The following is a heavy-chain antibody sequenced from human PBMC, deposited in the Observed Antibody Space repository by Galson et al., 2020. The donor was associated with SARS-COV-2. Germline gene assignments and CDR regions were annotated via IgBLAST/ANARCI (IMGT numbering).Heavy chain of an antibody. CDR2: ISYAGSNQ. J-gene: IGHJ6*02. D-gene: IGHD3-22*01. V-gene: IGHV3-30-3*01. Sequence: TGGSLRLSCAASGFTFSSYAMHWVRQAPGKGLEWVAVISYAGSNQYYADSVKGRFTISRDNSKNTLYLQMNSLRAEDTAVYYCARDGDYYDSSGYYYAPRYYYGMDVWGQGTTVTVSS. CDR1: GFTFSSYA. CDR3: ARDGDYYDSSGYYYAPRYYYGMDV.